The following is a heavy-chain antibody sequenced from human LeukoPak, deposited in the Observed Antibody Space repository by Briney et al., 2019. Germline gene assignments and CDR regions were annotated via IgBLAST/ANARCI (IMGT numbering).Heavy chain of an antibody. Sequence: SETLSLTCTVSGGSISSYYWSWIRQPPGKGLEWIGYIYYSGSTNYNPSVKSRITISVDTSKNQFSLKLSSVTAADTAVYYCATGSYDAFDIWGQGTMVTVSS. CDR3: ATGSYDAFDI. D-gene: IGHD1-26*01. CDR2: IYYSGST. CDR1: GGSISSYY. V-gene: IGHV4-59*01. J-gene: IGHJ3*02.